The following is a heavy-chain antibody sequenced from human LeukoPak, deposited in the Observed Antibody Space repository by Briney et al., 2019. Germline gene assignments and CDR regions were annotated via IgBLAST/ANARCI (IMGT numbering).Heavy chain of an antibody. CDR1: GYTFTSYG. CDR2: ISAYNGNT. D-gene: IGHD2-21*02. Sequence: GASVKVSCKASGYTFTSYGISWVRQAPGQGLEWMGWISAYNGNTNYAQKLQGRVTMTTDTSTSTAYMELRSLRSDDTAVYYCARDQVVVTANRNNWFDPWGQGTLVTVSS. V-gene: IGHV1-18*01. J-gene: IGHJ5*02. CDR3: ARDQVVVTANRNNWFDP.